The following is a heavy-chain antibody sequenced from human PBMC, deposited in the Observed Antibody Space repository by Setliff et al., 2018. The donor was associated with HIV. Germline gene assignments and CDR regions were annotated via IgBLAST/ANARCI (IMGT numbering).Heavy chain of an antibody. V-gene: IGHV4-4*09. CDR3: ARHANYDFWSGYWGYYFDY. CDR2: IYTSGST. J-gene: IGHJ4*02. Sequence: LSLTCTVSGGSISTYYWSWIRQPPGKGLEWIGYIYTSGSTNYNPSLKTRVTVSIDTSKKQVSLKLSSVTAADTAVYYCARHANYDFWSGYWGYYFDYWSQGTLVTVSS. CDR1: GGSISTYY. D-gene: IGHD3-3*01.